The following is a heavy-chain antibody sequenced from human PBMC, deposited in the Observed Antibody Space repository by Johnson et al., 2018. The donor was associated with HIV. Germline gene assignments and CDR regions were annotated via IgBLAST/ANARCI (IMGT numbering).Heavy chain of an antibody. V-gene: IGHV3-33*01. J-gene: IGHJ3*02. D-gene: IGHD3-22*01. CDR2: IWYDGNNK. Sequence: QVQLVESGGGVVQPGRSLRLSCVASGFTITTYGMHWVRQAPGKGLEWVAVIWYDGNNKYYADSVKGRFTISRDNSKNTLYLQMNGLRAEDTGLYYCVRDQGYYDSSGYPDAFDIWGQGTMVTVSS. CDR1: GFTITTYG. CDR3: VRDQGYYDSSGYPDAFDI.